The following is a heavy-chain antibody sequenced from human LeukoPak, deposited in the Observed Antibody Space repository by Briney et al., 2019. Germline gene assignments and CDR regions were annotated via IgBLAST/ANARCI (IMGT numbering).Heavy chain of an antibody. CDR3: AKAGDYYYYYYXDV. V-gene: IGHV3-48*04. CDR1: GFTFSNYW. D-gene: IGHD2-21*02. J-gene: IGHJ6*03. CDR2: ISSSGSTI. Sequence: GGSLRLSCAASGFTFSNYWMHWVRQAPGKGLEWVSYISSSGSTIYYADSVKGRFTISRDNAKNTLYLQMNSLRAEDTAVYYCAKAGDYYYYYYXDVWXXXTXXTVS.